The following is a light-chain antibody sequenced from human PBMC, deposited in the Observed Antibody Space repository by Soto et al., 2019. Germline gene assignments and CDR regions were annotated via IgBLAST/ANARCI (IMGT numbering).Light chain of an antibody. CDR1: QSVSSSY. J-gene: IGKJ5*01. Sequence: EIVLTQSPGTLSLSPGERATLSCRASQSVSSSYLAWYQQKPGQAPRPLIYDASNRATGIPARFSGSGSGTDFTLTISSLEPEDFAVYYCQQRSNWPPTFGQGTRLEIK. V-gene: IGKV3D-20*02. CDR2: DAS. CDR3: QQRSNWPPT.